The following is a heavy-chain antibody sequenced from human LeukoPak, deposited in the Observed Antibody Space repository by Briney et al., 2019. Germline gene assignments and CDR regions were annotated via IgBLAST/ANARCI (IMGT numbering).Heavy chain of an antibody. CDR1: GFTFTSSA. D-gene: IGHD3-10*01. V-gene: IGHV1-58*02. CDR2: IVVGSGNT. CDR3: AADQGGDYYGSGSYYGY. Sequence: SVKVSCKASGFTFTSSAMQWVRQARGQRLEWIGWIVVGSGNTNYAQKFQERVTITRDMSTSTAYMELSSLRSEDTAVYYCAADQGGDYYGSGSYYGYWGQGTLITVSS. J-gene: IGHJ4*02.